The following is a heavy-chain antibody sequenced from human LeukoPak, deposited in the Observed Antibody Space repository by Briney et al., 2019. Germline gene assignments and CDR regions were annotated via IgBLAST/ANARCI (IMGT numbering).Heavy chain of an antibody. V-gene: IGHV1-46*01. CDR2: INPSGGST. CDR1: GYTFTSYY. D-gene: IGHD6-13*01. Sequence: ASVKVSCKASGYTFTSYYMHWVRHAPGQELEWMGTINPSGGSTSYSQKFQGRVTVTRDTSSSTLYMELSSLRSEDTAVYYCASGAGGGTFSVGYWGQGTHLTVSS. J-gene: IGHJ4*02. CDR3: ASGAGGGTFSVGY.